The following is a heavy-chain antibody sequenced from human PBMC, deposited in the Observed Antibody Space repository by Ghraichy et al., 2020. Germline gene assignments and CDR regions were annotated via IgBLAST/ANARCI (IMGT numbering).Heavy chain of an antibody. J-gene: IGHJ5*02. CDR1: GFSLNEPRMG. V-gene: IGHV2-26*01. CDR3: ARGLSGYGGYDS. CDR2: IDEG. D-gene: IGHD5-12*01. Sequence: LSLTCTVSGFSLNEPRMGVGWIRQPPGKALEWLAHIDEGPYSRVLNSRVTISKDTSKSQVVLTMANMDPGDTATYYCARGLSGYGGYDSWGQGTLVTVSS.